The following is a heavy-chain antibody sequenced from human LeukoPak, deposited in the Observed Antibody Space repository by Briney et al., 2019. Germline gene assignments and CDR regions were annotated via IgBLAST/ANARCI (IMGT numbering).Heavy chain of an antibody. CDR2: IIPIFGTA. Sequence: ASVKVSCKASGGTFSSYAISWVRQAPGQGLEWMGGIIPIFGTANYAQKFQGRVTITADESTSTAYMELSSLRSEDTAVYYCARENIVVVPAARGYFDYWGQGTLATVSS. D-gene: IGHD2-2*01. J-gene: IGHJ4*02. CDR3: ARENIVVVPAARGYFDY. CDR1: GGTFSSYA. V-gene: IGHV1-69*13.